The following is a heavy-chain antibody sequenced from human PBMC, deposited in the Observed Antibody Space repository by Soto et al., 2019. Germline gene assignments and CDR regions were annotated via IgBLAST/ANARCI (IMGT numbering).Heavy chain of an antibody. V-gene: IGHV1-18*01. CDR3: AQDDMGYGTRDVCDTKPLDY. D-gene: IGHD2-8*02. CDR2: ISSYIGNT. Sequence: QVQLVQSGAEMDKPGASVKVSCKASGYTFTSFGISWVRQAPGTGLEWMGWISSYIGNTKYGQKLQSTNPITTDTATNTTYMEVRRLRADDTTLYYCAQDDMGYGTRDVCDTKPLDYWGQAALFNVSS. CDR1: GYTFTSFG. J-gene: IGHJ4*02.